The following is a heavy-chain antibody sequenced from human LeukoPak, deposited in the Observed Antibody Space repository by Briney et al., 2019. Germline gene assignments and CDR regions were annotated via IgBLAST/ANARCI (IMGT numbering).Heavy chain of an antibody. CDR3: ARGLITVVRAVINLDAFDI. D-gene: IGHD3-10*01. Sequence: SETLSLTCTVSGGSISSYYWSWIRQPPGKGLEWIRYIYYSGSTNYNPSLKSRVTISVDTSKNQFSLRLNSVTAADTAVYYCARGLITVVRAVINLDAFDIWGQGTMVTVSS. V-gene: IGHV4-59*01. CDR1: GGSISSYY. CDR2: IYYSGST. J-gene: IGHJ3*02.